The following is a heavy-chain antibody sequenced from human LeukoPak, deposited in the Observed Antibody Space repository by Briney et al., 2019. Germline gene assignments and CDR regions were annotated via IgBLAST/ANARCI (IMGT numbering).Heavy chain of an antibody. CDR1: GFTFSNYW. Sequence: GGSLRLSCAASGFTFSNYWMDWVRQVPGKGPEWVANIKQDGIEKYFLGSVKGRFAISRDNAKNLLYLQMNTLRAEDTAVYYCARDGSIAATGAFDYWGQGTLVTVSS. J-gene: IGHJ4*02. CDR2: IKQDGIEK. CDR3: ARDGSIAATGAFDY. D-gene: IGHD6-13*01. V-gene: IGHV3-7*01.